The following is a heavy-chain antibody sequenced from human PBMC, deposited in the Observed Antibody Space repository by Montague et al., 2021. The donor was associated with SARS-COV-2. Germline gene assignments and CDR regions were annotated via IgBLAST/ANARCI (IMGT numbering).Heavy chain of an antibody. CDR3: ARDRLGRPPGG. Sequence: SETLSLTCAVPGGSISPYHWCWIRQPPGKGLEWIGYIFYDGNTNYNPSLESRLTISLDSSRNQLSLKLTSVTAADTAVYYCARDRLGRPPGGWGHGTLVTVSS. D-gene: IGHD6-19*01. J-gene: IGHJ4*01. CDR2: IFYDGNT. V-gene: IGHV4-59*01. CDR1: GGSISPYH.